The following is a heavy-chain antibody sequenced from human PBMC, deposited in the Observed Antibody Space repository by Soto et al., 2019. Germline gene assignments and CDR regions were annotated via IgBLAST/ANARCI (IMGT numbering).Heavy chain of an antibody. CDR1: GFTFSSYG. CDR2: IWYDGSNK. Sequence: GGSLRLSCAASGFTFSSYGMHWVRQAPGKGLEWVAVIWYDGSNKYYADSVKGRFTISRDNSKNTLYLQMNSLRAEDTAVYYCARGGCSSTSCYPEYYGMDVWGQGTTVTVSS. V-gene: IGHV3-33*01. CDR3: ARGGCSSTSCYPEYYGMDV. J-gene: IGHJ6*02. D-gene: IGHD2-2*01.